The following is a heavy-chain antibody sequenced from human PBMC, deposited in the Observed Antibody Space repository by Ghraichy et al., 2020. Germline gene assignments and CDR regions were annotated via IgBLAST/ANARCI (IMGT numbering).Heavy chain of an antibody. CDR2: INPNSGGT. J-gene: IGHJ6*02. Sequence: ASVKVSCKASGYTFTGYYMHWVRQAPGQGLEWMGWINPNSGGTNYAQKFQGRVTMTRDTSISTAYMELSRLRSDDTAVYYCAREGLGEDTADYYYGMDVWGQGTTVTVSS. CDR1: GYTFTGYY. CDR3: AREGLGEDTADYYYGMDV. D-gene: IGHD5-18*01. V-gene: IGHV1-2*02.